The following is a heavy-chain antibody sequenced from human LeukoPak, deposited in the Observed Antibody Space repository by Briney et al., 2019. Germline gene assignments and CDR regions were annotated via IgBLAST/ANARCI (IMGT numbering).Heavy chain of an antibody. CDR3: ARAGYCSSTSCYTDYFDY. V-gene: IGHV1-2*02. J-gene: IGHJ4*02. CDR1: GYTFTGYY. Sequence: ASVKVSCKASGYTFTGYYMHWVRQAPGQGLEWMGWINPNSGGTNYAQKFQGRVTMTRDTSISTAYMELSRLRSDDTAVYYCARAGYCSSTSCYTDYFDYWGQGTLVTVSS. D-gene: IGHD2-2*02. CDR2: INPNSGGT.